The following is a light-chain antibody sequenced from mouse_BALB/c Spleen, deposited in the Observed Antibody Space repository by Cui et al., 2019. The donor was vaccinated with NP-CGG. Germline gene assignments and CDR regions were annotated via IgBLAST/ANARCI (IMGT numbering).Light chain of an antibody. CDR1: TGAVTTSNY. CDR2: GTN. CDR3: ALWYSNHWV. J-gene: IGLJ1*01. Sequence: HAGVTHASALTTSPGETVTLTCRSSTGAVTTSNYANWVQEKPDHLFTGLIGGTNNRAPGVPARFSGSLIGDKAALTITGAQTEDEAIYFCALWYSNHWVFGGGTKLTVL. V-gene: IGLV1*01.